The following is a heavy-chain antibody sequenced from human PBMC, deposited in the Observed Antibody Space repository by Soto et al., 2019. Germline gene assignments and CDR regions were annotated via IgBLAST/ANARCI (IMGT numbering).Heavy chain of an antibody. CDR1: GGSVSSGSYY. V-gene: IGHV4-61*01. CDR2: IYYSGST. Sequence: QVQLQESGPGLVKPSETLSLTCTVSGGSVSSGSYYWSCIRQPPGKGLEWIGYIYYSGSTNYNPSLKSRVTISVDTSKNQFSLKLSSVTAADTAVYYCARISGYSYGLPPYVDYWGQGTLVTVSS. J-gene: IGHJ4*02. CDR3: ARISGYSYGLPPYVDY. D-gene: IGHD5-18*01.